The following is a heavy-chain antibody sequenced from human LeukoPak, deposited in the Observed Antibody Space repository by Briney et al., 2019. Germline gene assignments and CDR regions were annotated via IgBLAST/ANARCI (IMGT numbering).Heavy chain of an antibody. CDR3: ARHGWGYSGYDSKDYYYYYYYMDV. CDR1: GGSISSGGYY. CDR2: IYYSGST. V-gene: IGHV4-31*03. J-gene: IGHJ6*03. D-gene: IGHD5-12*01. Sequence: SQTLSLTCTVSGGSISSGGYYWSWIRQHPGKGLEWIGYIYYSGSTYYNPSLKSRVTISVDTSKNQFSLKLSSVTAADTAVYYCARHGWGYSGYDSKDYYYYYYYMDVWGKGTTVTVSS.